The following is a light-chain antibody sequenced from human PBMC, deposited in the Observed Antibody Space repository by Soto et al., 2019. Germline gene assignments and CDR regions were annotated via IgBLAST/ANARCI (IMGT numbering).Light chain of an antibody. V-gene: IGKV3-20*01. CDR1: QSLSSNY. CDR3: QQYVSAPIT. CDR2: GVS. J-gene: IGKJ5*01. Sequence: EIVLTQSPGTLYLSPGERATLSCRASQSLSSNYLAWYQPKPGQAPRLLIYGVSSRATGVPVSVSGSGSGTDFTLTISRLEPEDVAVYYCQQYVSAPITFGQGTRLEIK.